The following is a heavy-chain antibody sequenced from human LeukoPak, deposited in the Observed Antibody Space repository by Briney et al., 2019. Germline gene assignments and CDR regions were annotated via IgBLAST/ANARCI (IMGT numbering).Heavy chain of an antibody. Sequence: GASVKVSCKASGYTFTGYYMHWVRQAPGQGLEWMGWINPNSGGTNYAQKFQGRVTMTRDTSISTAYMELSRLRSDDTAVYYCARSRGRYYDSSGYRDYWGQGTLVTVSS. CDR2: INPNSGGT. CDR1: GYTFTGYY. V-gene: IGHV1-2*02. J-gene: IGHJ4*02. CDR3: ARSRGRYYDSSGYRDY. D-gene: IGHD3-22*01.